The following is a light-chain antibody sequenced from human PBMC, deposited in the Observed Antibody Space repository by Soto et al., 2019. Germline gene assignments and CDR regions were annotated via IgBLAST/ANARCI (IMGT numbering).Light chain of an antibody. CDR1: QSVSTN. CDR2: GAS. V-gene: IGKV3-15*01. J-gene: IGKJ5*01. CDR3: QQYNTWPPIT. Sequence: IVLTQSPSTLSVSPGERATLSCRASQSVSTNLAWYQQKPGQGPRLLIFGASTRAIGIPARFSGSGSGTDFTLTISSLQSEDFAVYYCQQYNTWPPITFGQGTRLEIK.